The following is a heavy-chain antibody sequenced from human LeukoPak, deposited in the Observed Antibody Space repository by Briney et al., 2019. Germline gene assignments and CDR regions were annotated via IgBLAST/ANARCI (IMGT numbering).Heavy chain of an antibody. CDR1: GYTFTSYA. CDR3: ARDRHYYGSGSFGN. Sequence: GASVKVSCKASGYTFTSYAMHWVRQAPGQRLEWMGWINAGNGNTKYSQKFQGRVTITRDTSASTAYMELSSLRSEDTAVDYCARDRHYYGSGSFGNWGQGTLVTVSS. J-gene: IGHJ4*02. CDR2: INAGNGNT. D-gene: IGHD3-10*01. V-gene: IGHV1-3*01.